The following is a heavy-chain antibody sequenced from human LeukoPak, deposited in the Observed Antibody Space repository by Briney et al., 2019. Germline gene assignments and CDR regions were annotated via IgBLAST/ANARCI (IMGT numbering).Heavy chain of an antibody. CDR3: AKDGRHGSTSLLCIHY. CDR1: GFTFSSYG. J-gene: IGHJ4*02. V-gene: IGHV3-30*02. Sequence: GGSLRLSCAASGFTFSSYGMHWVRQAPGKGLEWVAFIRHDGSNKYYADSVKGRFTISRDNSKNTLYLQMNSLRAEDTAVYYCAKDGRHGSTSLLCIHYWGQGTLVTVSS. CDR2: IRHDGSNK. D-gene: IGHD2-2*01.